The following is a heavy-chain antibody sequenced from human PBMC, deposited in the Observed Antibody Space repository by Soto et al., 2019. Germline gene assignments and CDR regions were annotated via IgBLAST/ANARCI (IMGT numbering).Heavy chain of an antibody. Sequence: SETLSLTCAVYGGSFSGYYWSWIRQPPGKGLEWIGEINHSGSTNYNPSLKSRVTISVDTSKNQFSLKLSSVTAADTAVYYCARGNRRRAFDIWGQGTMVTVSS. CDR1: GGSFSGYY. CDR3: ARGNRRRAFDI. CDR2: INHSGST. J-gene: IGHJ3*02. V-gene: IGHV4-34*01.